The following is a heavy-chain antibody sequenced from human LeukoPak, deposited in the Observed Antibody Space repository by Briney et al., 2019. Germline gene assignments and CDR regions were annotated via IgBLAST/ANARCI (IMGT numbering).Heavy chain of an antibody. CDR2: ISATGGST. CDR1: GFTFSSYA. V-gene: IGHV3-23*01. D-gene: IGHD2-15*01. J-gene: IGHJ4*02. Sequence: GGSLRLSCAVSGFTFSSYAMSWVRQAPGKGLEWVSSISATGGSTYYADSVKGRFTISRDNSKNTLYLQMNSLRAEDTAVYYCAKGFIGYCSGGRCSTFDYWGQGTLVTASS. CDR3: AKGFIGYCSGGRCSTFDY.